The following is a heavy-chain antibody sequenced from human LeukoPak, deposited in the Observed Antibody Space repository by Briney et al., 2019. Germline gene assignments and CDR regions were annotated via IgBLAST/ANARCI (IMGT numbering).Heavy chain of an antibody. J-gene: IGHJ4*02. CDR3: TGGFFDF. V-gene: IGHV3-23*01. CDR2: ISGSDGST. D-gene: IGHD3-16*01. Sequence: GGSLRLSCAASGFSFSSYAMSWVRQAPGKGLEWVSGISGSDGSTYYADSVKGRFTIYRDNSKNTLFLQMNSLRAEDTAVYYCTGGFFDFWGRGTLVTVSS. CDR1: GFSFSSYA.